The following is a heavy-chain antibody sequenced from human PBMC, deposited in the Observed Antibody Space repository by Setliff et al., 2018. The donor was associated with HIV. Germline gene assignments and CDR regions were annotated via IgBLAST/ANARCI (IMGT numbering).Heavy chain of an antibody. V-gene: IGHV4-59*08. Sequence: TLSLTCSVSGGSIGNRAWIRQPPGKGLEWIGYMSNSGSPKYSPSLRDRVIISADTSKNQFSLRLRSVTAADTAIYYCARQAGAYSSSLFDFWGRGILFTVSS. J-gene: IGHJ4*02. D-gene: IGHD6-13*01. CDR1: GGSIGN. CDR2: MSNSGSP. CDR3: ARQAGAYSSSLFDF.